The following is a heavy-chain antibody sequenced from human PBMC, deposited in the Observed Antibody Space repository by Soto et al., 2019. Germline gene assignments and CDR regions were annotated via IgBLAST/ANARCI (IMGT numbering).Heavy chain of an antibody. CDR3: ARDKAVAGYYYYYGMDV. V-gene: IGHV1-8*01. J-gene: IGHJ6*02. D-gene: IGHD6-19*01. CDR1: GYTFTSYD. CDR2: MNPNSGNT. Sequence: ASVKVSCKASGYTFTSYDINWVRQATGQGLEWMGWMNPNSGNTGYAQKFRGRVTMTRNTSISTAYMELSSLRSEDTAVYYCARDKAVAGYYYYYGMDVWGQGTTVTVSS.